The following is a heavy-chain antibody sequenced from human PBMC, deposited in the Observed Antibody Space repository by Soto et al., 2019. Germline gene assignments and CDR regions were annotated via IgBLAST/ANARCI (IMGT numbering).Heavy chain of an antibody. D-gene: IGHD6-6*01. Sequence: SETLSLTCTVSGGSISSCGYYWSWIRQHPGKGLEWIGYIYYSGSTYYNPSLKSRVTISVDTSKNQFSLKLSSVTAADTAVYYCARSTIAPHLFMYPFDYWGQGTLVTV. CDR3: ARSTIAPHLFMYPFDY. J-gene: IGHJ4*01. CDR2: IYYSGST. V-gene: IGHV4-31*03. CDR1: GGSISSCGYY.